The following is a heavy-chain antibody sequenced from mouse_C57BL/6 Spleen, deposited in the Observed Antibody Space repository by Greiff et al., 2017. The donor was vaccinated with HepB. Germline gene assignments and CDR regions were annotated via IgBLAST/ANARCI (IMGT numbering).Heavy chain of an antibody. CDR3: ARLGQLRLGAMDY. CDR2: IDPSDSYT. V-gene: IGHV1-69*01. D-gene: IGHD3-2*02. CDR1: GYTFTSYW. J-gene: IGHJ4*01. Sequence: VQLQQPGAELVMPGASVKLSCKASGYTFTSYWMHWVKQRPGQGLEWIGEIDPSDSYTNYNQKFKGKSTLTVDKSSSTAYMQLSSLTSEDSAVYYCARLGQLRLGAMDYWGQGTSVTVSS.